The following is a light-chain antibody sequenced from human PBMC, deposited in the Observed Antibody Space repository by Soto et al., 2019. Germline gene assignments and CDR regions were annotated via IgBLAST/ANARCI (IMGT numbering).Light chain of an antibody. CDR1: QIVLYSSNNKNY. J-gene: IGKJ2*01. Sequence: DIVMTQPPDSLAVSLGERATINCKSSQIVLYSSNNKNYLAWYQQKPGQPPKLLIYWASTRESGVPDRFSGSGSGKDFTLTISSLQAEDVAVYYCQQYYSTPPYTFGQGTKVDIK. CDR3: QQYYSTPPYT. CDR2: WAS. V-gene: IGKV4-1*01.